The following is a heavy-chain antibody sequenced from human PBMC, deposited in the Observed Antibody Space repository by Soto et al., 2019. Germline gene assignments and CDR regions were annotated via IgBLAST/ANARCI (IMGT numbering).Heavy chain of an antibody. CDR2: ISGSGGST. CDR1: GFTFSSDA. D-gene: IGHD2-2*01. CDR3: AKQYCSSTSCYEIQH. J-gene: IGHJ1*01. V-gene: IGHV3-23*01. Sequence: EVQLLESGGGLVQPGGSLRLSCAASGFTFSSDAMSWVRQAPGKGLEWVSAISGSGGSTYNAGSVKGRFTISRDNSKNTLYLKMNSLRAEATAVYYCAKQYCSSTSCYEIQHWGQGTLVTVSS.